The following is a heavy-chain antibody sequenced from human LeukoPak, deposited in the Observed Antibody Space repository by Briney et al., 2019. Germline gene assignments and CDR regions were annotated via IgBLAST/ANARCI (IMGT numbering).Heavy chain of an antibody. CDR2: ISSSSSYI. CDR1: GPTFSSYS. CDR3: ARGGTTFFLGY. Sequence: GGSLRLSCAASGPTFSSYSMNWVRQAPRKGLEWVSSISSSSSYIYYADSVKGRFTISRDNAKNSLYLQMNSLRAEDTAVYYCARGGTTFFLGYWGQGTLVTVSS. J-gene: IGHJ4*02. D-gene: IGHD1-7*01. V-gene: IGHV3-21*01.